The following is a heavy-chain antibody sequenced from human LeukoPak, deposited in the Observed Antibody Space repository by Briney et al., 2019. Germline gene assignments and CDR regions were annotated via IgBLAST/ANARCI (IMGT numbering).Heavy chain of an antibody. CDR3: AGGNGYHPLTTH. CDR2: IGDDGGDK. CDR1: DSIFRHYG. J-gene: IGHJ1*01. D-gene: IGHD3-22*01. V-gene: IGHV3-33*03. Sequence: PGRSLRLSCEASDSIFRHYGMHWVRQAPGKGLEWVAVIGDDGGDKHYEGSVKGRFTISRDNTKNTVYLQMDSLRAEDTAVYYCAGGNGYHPLTTHWGRGTLVTVSS.